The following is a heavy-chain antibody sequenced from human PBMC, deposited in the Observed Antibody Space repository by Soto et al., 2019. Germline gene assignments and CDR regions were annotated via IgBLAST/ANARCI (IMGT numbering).Heavy chain of an antibody. CDR3: ARVSILYDMLPGYYISRGGNMLFDY. V-gene: IGHV3-13*01. J-gene: IGHJ4*02. CDR2: IGTAGDT. CDR1: GFTFSSYD. Sequence: EVQLVESGGGLVQPGGSLRLSCAASGFTFSSYDMHWVRQATGKGLELVSAIGTAGDTYYPGSVKGRFTISRENAKNSLYLQMNSLRAGDTAVYYCARVSILYDMLPGYYISRGGNMLFDYWGQGTLVTVSS. D-gene: IGHD3-9*01.